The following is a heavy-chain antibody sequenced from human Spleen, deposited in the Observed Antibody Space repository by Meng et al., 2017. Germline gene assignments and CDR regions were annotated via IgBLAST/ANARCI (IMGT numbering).Heavy chain of an antibody. CDR1: GFTFSDHY. CDR3: ARVWGSLFYFYGLDV. J-gene: IGHJ6*02. CDR2: IGASGGVK. V-gene: IGHV3-11*01. D-gene: IGHD7-27*01. Sequence: GGSLRLSCAASGFTFSDHYMTWIRQSPGKGLEWVAYIGASGGVKYYADSVKGRFTISRDNGQDSLYLQMSSLRADDTALYYCARVWGSLFYFYGLDVWGQGTMVTVSS.